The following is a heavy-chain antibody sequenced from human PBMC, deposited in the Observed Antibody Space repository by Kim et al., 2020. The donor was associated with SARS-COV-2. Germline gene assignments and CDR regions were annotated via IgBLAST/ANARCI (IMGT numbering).Heavy chain of an antibody. D-gene: IGHD4-17*01. Sequence: GGSLRLSCAASGFTFSSYAMSWVRQAPGKGLEWVSAISGSGGSTYYADSVKGRFTISRDNSKNTLYLQMNSLRAEDTAVYYCAKSDTDYGDYYYFDYWGQGTLVTVSS. CDR1: GFTFSSYA. CDR3: AKSDTDYGDYYYFDY. CDR2: ISGSGGST. V-gene: IGHV3-23*01. J-gene: IGHJ4*02.